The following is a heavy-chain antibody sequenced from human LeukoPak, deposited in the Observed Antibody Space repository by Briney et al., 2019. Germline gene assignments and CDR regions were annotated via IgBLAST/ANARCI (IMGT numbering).Heavy chain of an antibody. D-gene: IGHD3-9*01. CDR3: ARGEGWERYFDWYIDY. V-gene: IGHV3-21*01. CDR1: GFTFSSYS. Sequence: PGGSLRLSCAASGFTFSSYSMNWVRQAPGKGLEWVSSISSSSSYIYYADSVKGRFTISRDNAKNSLYLQMNSLRAEDTAVYYCARGEGWERYFDWYIDYWGQGTLVTVSS. CDR2: ISSSSSYI. J-gene: IGHJ4*02.